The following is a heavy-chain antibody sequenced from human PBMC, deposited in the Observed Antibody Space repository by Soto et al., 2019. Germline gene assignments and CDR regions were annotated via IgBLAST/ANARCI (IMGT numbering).Heavy chain of an antibody. V-gene: IGHV3-15*07. CDR3: TTDAQWGI. D-gene: IGHD2-8*01. CDR2: IKSKNDGGAT. Sequence: PGGSLRLSCAASGLTFTTAWMNWVRQAPGKGLEWVGRIKSKNDGGATEYSAPVKGRFTLSRDDSKDTLYLQMNSLKTEDTAVYYCTTDAQWGIWGQGTLVTVSS. J-gene: IGHJ3*02. CDR1: GLTFTTAW.